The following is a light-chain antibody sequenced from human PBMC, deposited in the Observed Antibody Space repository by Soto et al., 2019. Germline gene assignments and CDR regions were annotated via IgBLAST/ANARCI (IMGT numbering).Light chain of an antibody. CDR1: HSISSY. J-gene: IGKJ5*01. V-gene: IGKV1-39*01. CDR3: QQSYSTRIT. Sequence: DIQMTQSPSSLSASVGDRVTITCRASHSISSYLNWYQQKQGKAPKLLIYAASSLQSGVPSRFSGSGSGTDFTLTIRRLQPEDFATYYCQQSYSTRITFGQGTRLEIK. CDR2: AAS.